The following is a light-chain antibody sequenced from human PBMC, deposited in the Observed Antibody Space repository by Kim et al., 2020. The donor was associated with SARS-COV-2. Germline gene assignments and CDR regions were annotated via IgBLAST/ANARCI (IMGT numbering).Light chain of an antibody. J-gene: IGKJ1*01. CDR2: GAS. CDR1: QSVTRN. CDR3: QKYNNWPRT. V-gene: IGKV3-15*01. Sequence: SGSPGDGATPPARASQSVTRNLACYQQKPGQAPRPLFLGASTGPINFPARFRGSGSGTKFTPTFSSLRSEDFAIYYCQKYNNWPRTFGQGTKVDIK.